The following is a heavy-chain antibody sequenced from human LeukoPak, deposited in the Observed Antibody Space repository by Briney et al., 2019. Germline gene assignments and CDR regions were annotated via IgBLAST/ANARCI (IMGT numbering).Heavy chain of an antibody. CDR3: ARGPFGSSTYYFDY. Sequence: ASVKFSCNASGYTFTSYDINWVRHATGQGHGWMGWMNPNSGNTGYAQKFQGRVTMTRNTSISTAYMELSSLRSEDTAVYYCARGPFGSSTYYFDYWGQGTLVTVSS. CDR2: MNPNSGNT. J-gene: IGHJ4*02. V-gene: IGHV1-8*01. CDR1: GYTFTSYD. D-gene: IGHD6-13*01.